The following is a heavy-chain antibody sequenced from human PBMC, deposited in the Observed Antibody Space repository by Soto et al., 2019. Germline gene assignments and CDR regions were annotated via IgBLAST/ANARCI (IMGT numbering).Heavy chain of an antibody. Sequence: QVQLVESGGGVVQPGRSLRLSCAASGFTFSSYGMHWVRQAPGKGLEWVAVISYDGSNKYYADSVKGRFTISRDNSKNTLYLQMNSLRAEDTAVYYCAKDKGFLEWLFVKPSPVLTYYFDYWGQGTLVTVSS. V-gene: IGHV3-30*18. CDR1: GFTFSSYG. D-gene: IGHD3-3*01. J-gene: IGHJ4*02. CDR2: ISYDGSNK. CDR3: AKDKGFLEWLFVKPSPVLTYYFDY.